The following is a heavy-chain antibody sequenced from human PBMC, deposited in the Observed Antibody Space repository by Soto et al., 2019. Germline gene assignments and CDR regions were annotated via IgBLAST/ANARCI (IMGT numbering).Heavy chain of an antibody. CDR2: INSDGSST. CDR1: GFTFSSYW. CDR3: ARRRTVGKNWFDP. D-gene: IGHD4-17*01. Sequence: GGSLRLSCAASGFTFSSYWMHWVRQAPGKGLVWVSRINSDGSSTSYADSVKGRFTISRDNAKNTLYLQMNSLRAEDTAVYYCARRRTVGKNWFDPWGQGTLVTVSS. J-gene: IGHJ5*01. V-gene: IGHV3-74*01.